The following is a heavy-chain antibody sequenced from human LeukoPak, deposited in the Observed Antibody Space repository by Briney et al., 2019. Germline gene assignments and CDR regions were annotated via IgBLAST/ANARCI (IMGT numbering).Heavy chain of an antibody. D-gene: IGHD3-22*01. CDR2: IYHNGNT. CDR3: ARYYYDSSGYYQRRNWFDP. J-gene: IGHJ5*02. CDR1: GGSLSGYY. Sequence: SETLSLTCTVSGGSLSGYYWSWIRQPPGKGLEWIGYIYHNGNTDYNRSLKTRITISVDTSKNQVSLKLNSVTAADTAVYYCARYYYDSSGYYQRRNWFDPWGQGTLVTVSS. V-gene: IGHV4-59*12.